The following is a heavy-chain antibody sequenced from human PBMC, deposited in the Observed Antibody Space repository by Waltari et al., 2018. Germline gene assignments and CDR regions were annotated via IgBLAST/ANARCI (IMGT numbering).Heavy chain of an antibody. CDR2: IYYSGIT. CDR1: GDSITRSDYY. CDR3: TRRPDSTGWVWFDP. V-gene: IGHV4-39*01. Sequence: QLLLQESGPGLVKPSETLSLTCSVSGDSITRSDYYWAWIRQSPGKKLEWIGTIYYSGITYYKPSVDSRVTMSVDTSQNQFSLRLGSVTAADTVVYYCTRRPDSTGWVWFDPWGQGTLVTVSS. J-gene: IGHJ5*02.